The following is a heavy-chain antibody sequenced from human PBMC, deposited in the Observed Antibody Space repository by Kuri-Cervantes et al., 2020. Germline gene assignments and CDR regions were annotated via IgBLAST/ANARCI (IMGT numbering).Heavy chain of an antibody. CDR3: ARSITSPDYYYGMDV. D-gene: IGHD5-12*01. Sequence: GSLRLSCTVSGGSISSYYWNWIRQPPGKGLEWIGYIYYSGSTNYNPSLKSRVTMSVDTSKNQFSLKLSSVTAADTAVYYCARSITSPDYYYGMDVWGQGTTVTVSS. CDR2: IYYSGST. J-gene: IGHJ6*02. CDR1: GGSISSYY. V-gene: IGHV4-59*12.